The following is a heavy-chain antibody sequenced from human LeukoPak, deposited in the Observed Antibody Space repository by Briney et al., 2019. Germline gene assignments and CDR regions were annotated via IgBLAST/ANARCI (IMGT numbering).Heavy chain of an antibody. V-gene: IGHV3-74*01. CDR1: GFTFSTYW. D-gene: IGHD2-15*01. CDR2: INGDGRST. Sequence: GGSLRLSCAASGFTFSTYWVHWVRQVPGKGLVWVSRINGDGRSTNYAGSVKGRFTISRDNARNTLYMQMNSLRAEDTAVYYCAGDPPNDSGVGFDMWGQGTTVTVSS. CDR3: AGDPPNDSGVGFDM. J-gene: IGHJ3*02.